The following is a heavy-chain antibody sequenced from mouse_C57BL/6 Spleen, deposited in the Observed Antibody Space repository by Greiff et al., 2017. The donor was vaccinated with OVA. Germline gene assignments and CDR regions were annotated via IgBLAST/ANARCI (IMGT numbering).Heavy chain of an antibody. CDR2: INPNNGGT. CDR1: GYTFTDYY. Sequence: EVKLQESGPELVKPGASVKISCKASGYTFTDYYMNWVKQSHGKSLEWIGDINPNNGGTSYNQKFKGKATLTVDKSSSTAYMELRSLTSEDSAVYYCANYGSLDYWGQGTTLTVSS. CDR3: ANYGSLDY. J-gene: IGHJ2*01. D-gene: IGHD1-1*01. V-gene: IGHV1-26*01.